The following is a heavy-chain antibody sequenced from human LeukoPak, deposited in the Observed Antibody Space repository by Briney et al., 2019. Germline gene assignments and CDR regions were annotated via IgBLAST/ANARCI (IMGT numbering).Heavy chain of an antibody. V-gene: IGHV3-21*01. CDR3: ARGRSRALVDY. CDR2: ISGSSSYI. Sequence: PGGSPRLPCAASGFTFSSYAMSWVRQAPGKGLEWASAISGSSSYIYYADSVKGRFTISRDNAKNSLYLQMNSLRAEDTAVYYCARGRSRALVDYWGQGTLVTVSS. J-gene: IGHJ4*02. CDR1: GFTFSSYA.